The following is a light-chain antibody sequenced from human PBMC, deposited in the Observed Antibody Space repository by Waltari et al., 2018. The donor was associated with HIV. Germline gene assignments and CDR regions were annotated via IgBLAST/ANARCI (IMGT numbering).Light chain of an antibody. CDR3: CSYAGSTTV. J-gene: IGLJ3*02. Sequence: QSALTQPASVSGSPGQSITISCTGTSSDVGSYNLVSWYQQHPGKAPILMLYEVTKRPSGISKRFSGSKSGNTASLTISGLQAEDEADYYCCSYAGSTTVFGGGTKLTVI. V-gene: IGLV2-23*02. CDR1: SSDVGSYNL. CDR2: EVT.